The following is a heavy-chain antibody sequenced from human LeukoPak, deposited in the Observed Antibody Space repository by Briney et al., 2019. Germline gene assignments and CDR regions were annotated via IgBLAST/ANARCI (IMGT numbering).Heavy chain of an antibody. CDR3: ARANFLYCSSSSCLFDY. V-gene: IGHV1-2*02. D-gene: IGHD2-2*01. Sequence: ASVKVSCKASGYTFTNYYMHWVRQAPGQGFEWMGWINPNDGDTYYAQKFQGRVTMTRDTSINTAHMEVSRLRSDDTAVYYCARANFLYCSSSSCLFDYWVQGTLVTVSS. CDR2: INPNDGDT. J-gene: IGHJ4*02. CDR1: GYTFTNYY.